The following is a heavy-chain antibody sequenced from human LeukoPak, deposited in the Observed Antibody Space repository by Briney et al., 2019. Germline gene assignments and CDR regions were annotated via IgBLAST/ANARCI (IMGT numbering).Heavy chain of an antibody. CDR1: GFTVSSNY. Sequence: GGSLTLSCATSGFTVSSNYMSWVRQAPGKGLEWVSVIYSGGSTYYADSVKGRFTISRDNSENTLYLQMNSLRAEDTAVYYCARRYITGWHFDYWGQGTLVTVSS. CDR3: ARRYITGWHFDY. CDR2: IYSGGST. V-gene: IGHV3-66*01. J-gene: IGHJ4*02. D-gene: IGHD6-19*01.